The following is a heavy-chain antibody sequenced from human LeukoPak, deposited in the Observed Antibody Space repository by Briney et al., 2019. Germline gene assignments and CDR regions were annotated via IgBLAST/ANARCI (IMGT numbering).Heavy chain of an antibody. D-gene: IGHD2-2*01. Sequence: GGCLRLSCAASGFTFSSYSMNWVRQAPGKGLEWVSSISISSIYIYYADSVKGRFTISRDNAKNSLYLQMNSLRAEDTAVYYCARDGIVVVPAAMGYWGQGTLVTVSS. CDR3: ARDGIVVVPAAMGY. V-gene: IGHV3-21*01. J-gene: IGHJ4*02. CDR2: ISISSIYI. CDR1: GFTFSSYS.